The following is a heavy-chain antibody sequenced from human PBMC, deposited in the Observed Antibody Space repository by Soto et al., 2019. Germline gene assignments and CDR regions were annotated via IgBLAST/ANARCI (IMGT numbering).Heavy chain of an antibody. CDR3: VRSMIIVVRLIGLDY. Sequence: TGGSLRLSCGASGFTFRSYAMHWVRQTPGKGLEWVAVISYDGSNKHYADSVKGRFSISRDNAKNMLYLQMDSLSSEDTAVYYCVRSMIIVVRLIGLDYWGQGTLVTVSS. CDR2: ISYDGSNK. D-gene: IGHD3-22*01. J-gene: IGHJ4*02. V-gene: IGHV3-30-3*01. CDR1: GFTFRSYA.